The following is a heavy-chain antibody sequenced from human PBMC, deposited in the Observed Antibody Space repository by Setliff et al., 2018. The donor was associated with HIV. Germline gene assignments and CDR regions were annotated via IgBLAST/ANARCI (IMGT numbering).Heavy chain of an antibody. CDR3: TRSNWGSTPDFDY. CDR1: GFTFGDYV. Sequence: GGSLRLSCITSGFTFGDYVMSWFRQAPGKGLEWVGFIRSKAHGGTTEYAASVEVRFIISRDDSKSIAYLQMDSLKTEDTAVYYCTRSNWGSTPDFDYWGQGTMVTVSS. D-gene: IGHD7-27*01. CDR2: IRSKAHGGTT. J-gene: IGHJ4*02. V-gene: IGHV3-49*03.